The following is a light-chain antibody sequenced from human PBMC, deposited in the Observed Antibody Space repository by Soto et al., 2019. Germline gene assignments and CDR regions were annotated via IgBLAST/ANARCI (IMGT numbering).Light chain of an antibody. CDR1: SSDVGSYNL. CDR3: CSYADSSTYV. V-gene: IGLV2-23*01. CDR2: EDS. Sequence: QSAMPQPASVSGAPGQSSTISCTGTSSDVGSYNLVSWYQQHPGKAPKLMIYEDSKRPSGVSNRFSGSKSGNTASLTISGLQTEDEADYYCCSYADSSTYVFGTGTKVTVL. J-gene: IGLJ1*01.